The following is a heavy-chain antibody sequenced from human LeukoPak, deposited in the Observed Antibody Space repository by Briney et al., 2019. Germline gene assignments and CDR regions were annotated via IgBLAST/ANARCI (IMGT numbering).Heavy chain of an antibody. V-gene: IGHV3-9*01. CDR3: AKGQGSNSPYNYYYMDV. CDR2: ISWNGAYI. Sequence: GGSLRLSCAASGFNFDDYAMHWVRQAPGKGLEWVSVISWNGAYIAYADSVKGRFTISRDDAKNSLYLHMNSLRAEDTALYYCAKGQGSNSPYNYYYMDVWGKGTTVIVSS. CDR1: GFNFDDYA. J-gene: IGHJ6*03. D-gene: IGHD2-2*01.